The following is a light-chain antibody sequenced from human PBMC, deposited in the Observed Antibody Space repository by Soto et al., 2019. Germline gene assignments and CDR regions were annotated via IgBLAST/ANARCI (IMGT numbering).Light chain of an antibody. V-gene: IGKV1-27*01. J-gene: IGKJ4*01. CDR2: AAS. CDR1: QGIGNY. CDR3: QKYDNAPLT. Sequence: DIQMTQSPSSLSAFLGDRVTITCRASQGIGNYLAWYQEKPGKVPKLLIYAASTLQSGVSSRFSGSGSGTDFTLTISSLQPEDVASYYCQKYDNAPLTFGGGTKVDI.